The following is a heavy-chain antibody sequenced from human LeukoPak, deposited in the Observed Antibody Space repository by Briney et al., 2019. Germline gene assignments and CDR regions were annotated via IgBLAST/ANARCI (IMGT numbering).Heavy chain of an antibody. V-gene: IGHV3-23*01. CDR1: GFTFSSYA. CDR2: ISGSGGST. CDR3: AKDRYYSGYDFEGYFDY. Sequence: GGSLRLSCAASGFTFSSYAMSWVRQAPGKGLEWVSAISGSGGSTYYADSVKGRFTISRDNSKNTLYLQMNSLRAEDTAVYYCAKDRYYSGYDFEGYFDYWGQGNLVTVSS. D-gene: IGHD5-12*01. J-gene: IGHJ4*02.